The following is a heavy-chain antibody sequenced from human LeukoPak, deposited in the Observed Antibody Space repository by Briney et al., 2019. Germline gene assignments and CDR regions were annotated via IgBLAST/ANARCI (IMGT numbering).Heavy chain of an antibody. D-gene: IGHD3-9*01. J-gene: IGHJ6*02. CDR3: ARDLGVYDILTGYYTPGYYYGMDV. CDR2: IWYDGSNK. Sequence: GRSLRLSCAASGFTFSSYGMHWVRQAPGKGLEWVAVIWYDGSNKYYADSVKGRFTISRDNSKNTLYLQMNSLRAEDTAVYYCARDLGVYDILTGYYTPGYYYGMDVWGQGTTVTVSS. V-gene: IGHV3-33*01. CDR1: GFTFSSYG.